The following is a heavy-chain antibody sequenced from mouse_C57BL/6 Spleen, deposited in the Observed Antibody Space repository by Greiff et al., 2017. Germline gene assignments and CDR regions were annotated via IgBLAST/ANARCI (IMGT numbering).Heavy chain of an antibody. J-gene: IGHJ3*01. CDR2: IWTGGGT. Sequence: VQLQESGPGLVAPSQCLSITCTVSGFSFTSYAISWVRQPPGKGLEWLGVIWTGGGTNYNSALKSRLSISKDNSKSQVFLKMNSLQTDDSARYYCARGDYDASWFAYWGQGTLVTVSA. D-gene: IGHD2-4*01. CDR1: GFSFTSYA. CDR3: ARGDYDASWFAY. V-gene: IGHV2-9-1*01.